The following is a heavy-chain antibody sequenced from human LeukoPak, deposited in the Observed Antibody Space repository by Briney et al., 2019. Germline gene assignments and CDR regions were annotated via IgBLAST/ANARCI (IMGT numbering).Heavy chain of an antibody. CDR2: MNPNSGNT. D-gene: IGHD5-18*01. J-gene: IGHJ4*02. CDR3: ARENVDTAISDY. V-gene: IGHV1-8*02. CDR1: GYTFTGYY. Sequence: ASVKVSCKASGYTFTGYYMHWVRQAPGQGLEWVGWMNPNSGNTGYAQKFQGRVTMTRNTSISTAYMELSSLRSEDTAVYYCARENVDTAISDYWGQGTLVTVSS.